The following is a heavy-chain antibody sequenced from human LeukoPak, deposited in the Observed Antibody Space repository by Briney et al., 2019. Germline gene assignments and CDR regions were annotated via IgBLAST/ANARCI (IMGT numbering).Heavy chain of an antibody. V-gene: IGHV1-2*02. CDR1: GYTFTGYY. J-gene: IGHJ6*02. CDR3: ARDFTPGDFYYYYYGMDV. Sequence: ASVKVSCKASGYTFTGYYMRWVRQAPGQGLEWMGWINPNRGGTNYAQKFQGRVTMTRDTSISPAYMELSRLRSDDTAVYYCARDFTPGDFYYYYYGMDVWGQRTTVTVSS. CDR2: INPNRGGT. D-gene: IGHD3-16*01.